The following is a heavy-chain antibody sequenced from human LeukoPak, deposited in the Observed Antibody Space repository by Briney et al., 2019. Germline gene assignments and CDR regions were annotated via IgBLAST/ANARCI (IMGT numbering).Heavy chain of an antibody. V-gene: IGHV1-69*13. CDR3: ARDKAVDAFDI. CDR2: IIPMFGTA. CDR1: GGTFSSYA. Sequence: ASVKVSCKASGGTFSSYAISWVRQAPGRGLEWMGGIIPMFGTAKYAQKFQGRVTITADESTSTAYMELSSLRSEDTAVYYCARDKAVDAFDIWGQGTMVTVSS. J-gene: IGHJ3*02. D-gene: IGHD6-19*01.